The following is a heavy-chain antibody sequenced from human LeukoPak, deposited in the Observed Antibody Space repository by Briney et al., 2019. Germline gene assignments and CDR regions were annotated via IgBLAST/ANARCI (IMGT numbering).Heavy chain of an antibody. D-gene: IGHD6-6*01. J-gene: IGHJ4*02. CDR3: ARTIAARYYFDY. V-gene: IGHV2-70*17. Sequence: SGPTLVNPTQTLTLTCTFSGFSLSTENMCVSWIRQPPGNALEWLARIDWDDDRFYSTSLKTRLTISKDTSKNQVVLTMTNMEPMDTATYYCARTIAARYYFDYWGQGTLVTVSS. CDR1: GFSLSTENMC. CDR2: IDWDDDR.